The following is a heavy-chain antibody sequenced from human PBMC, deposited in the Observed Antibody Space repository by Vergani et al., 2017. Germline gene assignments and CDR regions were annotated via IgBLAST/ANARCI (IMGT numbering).Heavy chain of an antibody. CDR3: ASNGYYCLDY. CDR1: GGSISSGSYY. CDR2: IYTSGST. V-gene: IGHV4-61*02. Sequence: QVQLQQWGAGLLKPSQTLSLTCTVSGGSISSGSYYWSWIRQPAGKGLEWIGRIYTSGSTNYNPSLKSRVTISVDKSKNQFSLKLSSVTAADTAVYYCASNGYYCLDYWGRGTLVTVSS. D-gene: IGHD3-22*01. J-gene: IGHJ4*02.